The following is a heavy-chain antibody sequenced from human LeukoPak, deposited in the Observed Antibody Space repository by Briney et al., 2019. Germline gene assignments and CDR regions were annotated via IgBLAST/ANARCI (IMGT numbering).Heavy chain of an antibody. D-gene: IGHD2-2*01. V-gene: IGHV3-43*02. Sequence: GGALRLSCAASGFTFDDYAMHWVRQAPAKGLEWVSLISGDGCSTYYADSVKGRFNVSRDNSKNSLYVQMNSLRTEDTALYYCAKDSCSSTSCYVEYWGQGTLVTVSS. CDR1: GFTFDDYA. CDR3: AKDSCSSTSCYVEY. CDR2: ISGDGCST. J-gene: IGHJ4*02.